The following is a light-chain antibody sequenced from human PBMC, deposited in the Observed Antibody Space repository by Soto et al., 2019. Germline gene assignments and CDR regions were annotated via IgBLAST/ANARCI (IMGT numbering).Light chain of an antibody. CDR3: QQRSDWPWT. CDR1: QSVSSY. Sequence: EIVLAQSPATLSLSPGERASLSCRASQSVSSYLAWYQQKPGQPPRLLLYEASNRATGIPARFSGGGSGTDFTLTISSLEPEDFAVYYCQQRSDWPWTFGQGTKVDIK. J-gene: IGKJ1*01. V-gene: IGKV3-11*01. CDR2: EAS.